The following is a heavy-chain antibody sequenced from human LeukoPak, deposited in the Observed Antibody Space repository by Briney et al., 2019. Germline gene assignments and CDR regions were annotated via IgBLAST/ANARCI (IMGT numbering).Heavy chain of an antibody. CDR2: TGASGTST. J-gene: IGHJ4*02. D-gene: IGHD3-10*01. V-gene: IGHV3-23*01. Sequence: GGSLRLSCVASGFTFNTYAMSWVRQAPGKGLEWVSVTGASGTSTYYADSVKGRFTISRDKSKNTLYLQMNSLRAEDTAVYYCAKLGSGSFFTAFDDWGQGTLVTVSS. CDR1: GFTFNTYA. CDR3: AKLGSGSFFTAFDD.